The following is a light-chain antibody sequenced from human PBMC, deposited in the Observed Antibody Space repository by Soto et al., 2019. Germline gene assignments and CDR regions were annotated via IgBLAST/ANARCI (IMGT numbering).Light chain of an antibody. V-gene: IGLV2-14*01. CDR2: EVS. J-gene: IGLJ1*01. CDR3: SSSTSSSTYV. Sequence: QSVLTQPASVSGSPGQSITISCTGASSDVGGYNYVSWYQQHPGKAPKLMIYEVSNRPSGVSNRFSGSKSGNTAYLTISGLQAEDEADYYCSSSTSSSTYVFGNGTKLTV. CDR1: SSDVGGYNY.